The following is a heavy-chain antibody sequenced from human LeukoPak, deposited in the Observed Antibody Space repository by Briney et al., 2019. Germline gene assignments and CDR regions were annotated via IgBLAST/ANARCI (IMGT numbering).Heavy chain of an antibody. J-gene: IGHJ4*02. CDR2: IIISSNYI. V-gene: IGHV3-21*01. CDR3: ARDRKGIAVAGYYFDY. D-gene: IGHD6-19*01. Sequence: GGSLRLSCSASGFTFSRHGMHWVRQAPGKGLEWVSSIIISSNYIYYADSVKGRFTISRDNAKNSLYLQMNSLRDEDTAVYYCARDRKGIAVAGYYFDYWGQGTLVTVSS. CDR1: GFTFSRHG.